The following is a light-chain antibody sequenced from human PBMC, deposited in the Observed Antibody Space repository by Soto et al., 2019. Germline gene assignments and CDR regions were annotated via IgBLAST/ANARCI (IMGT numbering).Light chain of an antibody. CDR3: QHYGSSPGT. V-gene: IGKV3-20*01. J-gene: IGKJ1*01. Sequence: EIVLTQSPGTLSLSPGERATLSCRASQSVSSSYLAWYQQKPGQAPRLLIYGASSRATGIPDRFSGSGSGKDFTLTISRLEPEDFAVYYCQHYGSSPGTFGQGTKVDIK. CDR1: QSVSSSY. CDR2: GAS.